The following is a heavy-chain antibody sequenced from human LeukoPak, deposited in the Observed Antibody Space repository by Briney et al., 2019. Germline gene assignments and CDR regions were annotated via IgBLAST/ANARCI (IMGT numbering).Heavy chain of an antibody. D-gene: IGHD6-13*01. J-gene: IGHJ4*02. V-gene: IGHV3-33*01. CDR1: GFTFSSYG. Sequence: QSGGSLRLSCAASGFTFSSYGMHWVRQAPGKGLEWVAVIWYDGSNKYYADSVKGRFTISRDNSKNTLYLQMNSLRAEDTAVYYCASAYSSSWYFDYWGQGTLVTVSS. CDR2: IWYDGSNK. CDR3: ASAYSSSWYFDY.